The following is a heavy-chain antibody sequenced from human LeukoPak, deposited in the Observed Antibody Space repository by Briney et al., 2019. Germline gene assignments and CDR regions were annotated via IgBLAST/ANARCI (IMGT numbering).Heavy chain of an antibody. CDR2: IHHSGST. D-gene: IGHD3-10*01. J-gene: IGHJ5*02. V-gene: IGHV4-4*02. CDR1: GGSISSSNW. CDR3: ASYGSGSYRFDP. Sequence: SETLSLTCAVSGGSISSSNWWSWVRQHPGKGLEWIGYIHHSGSTYYNPSLKSRVIISVDTSKNQFSLKLNSVTAADTAVYYCASYGSGSYRFDPWGQGTLVTVSS.